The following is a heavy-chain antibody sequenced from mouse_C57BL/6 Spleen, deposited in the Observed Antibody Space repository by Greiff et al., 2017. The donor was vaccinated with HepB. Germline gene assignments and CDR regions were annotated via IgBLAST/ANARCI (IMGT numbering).Heavy chain of an antibody. CDR1: GFTFSDYY. CDR2: INYDGSST. J-gene: IGHJ2*01. CDR3: ARGENYLDY. Sequence: EVQLVESEGGLVQPGSSMKLSCTASGFTFSDYYMAWVRQVPEKGLEWVANINYDGSSTYYLDSLKSRFIISRDNAKNILYLQMSSLKSEDTATYYCARGENYLDYWGQGTTLTVSS. V-gene: IGHV5-16*01.